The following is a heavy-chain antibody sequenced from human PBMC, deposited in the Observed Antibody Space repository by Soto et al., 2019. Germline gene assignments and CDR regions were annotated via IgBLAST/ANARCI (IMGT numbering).Heavy chain of an antibody. Sequence: QVQLVQSGAEVKKPGSSVKVSCKASGGTFSSYTISWVRQAPGQGLEWMGRIIPILGIANYAQKFQGRVTITADNSTSTAYMELSSLRSEDTAVYYCARAAAGSSYFDYWGQGTLVTVSS. CDR3: ARAAAGSSYFDY. CDR1: GGTFSSYT. V-gene: IGHV1-69*02. D-gene: IGHD6-13*01. CDR2: IIPILGIA. J-gene: IGHJ4*02.